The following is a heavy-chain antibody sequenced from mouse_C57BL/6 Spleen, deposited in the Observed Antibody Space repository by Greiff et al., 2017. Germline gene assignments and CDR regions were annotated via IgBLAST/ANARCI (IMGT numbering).Heavy chain of an antibody. Sequence: VQLQQSGPGLVQPSQSLSITCTVSGFSLPSYGVHWVRHSPGKGLEWLGVIWRGGSTDYNAAFMSRLSITKDNSKSQVFFKMNSLQADDTAIYYCAKKSPGSSNAMDYWGQGTSVTVSS. V-gene: IGHV2-5*01. CDR2: IWRGGST. J-gene: IGHJ4*01. CDR3: AKKSPGSSNAMDY. D-gene: IGHD1-1*01. CDR1: GFSLPSYG.